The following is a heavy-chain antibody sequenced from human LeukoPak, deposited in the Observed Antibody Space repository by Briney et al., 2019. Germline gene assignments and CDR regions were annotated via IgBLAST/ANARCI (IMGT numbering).Heavy chain of an antibody. CDR3: AKDPSGYSTA. V-gene: IGHV3-23*01. CDR2: VSSNGGGT. J-gene: IGHJ4*02. Sequence: PGGSLRLSCVGSGFTFSSYAMSWIRQAPGKGLEWVSHVSSNGGGTDYADSVKGRFTTSKDNSKSTVYLQMNSLRAEDTALYFCAKDPSGYSTAWGQGTPVTVSS. D-gene: IGHD6-13*01. CDR1: GFTFSSYA.